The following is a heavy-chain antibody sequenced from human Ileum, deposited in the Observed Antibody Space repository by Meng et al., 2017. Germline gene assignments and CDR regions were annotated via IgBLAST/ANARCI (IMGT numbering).Heavy chain of an antibody. J-gene: IGHJ4*02. CDR2: FSGSTWNT. CDR3: ARDFGRPMDFDY. V-gene: IGHV1-18*01. D-gene: IGHD3-10*01. CDR1: GATLKGIG. Sequence: VQLVPFGAKGNKTWALTMDTSKATGATLKGIGIRWVRQAPGKGLEWMGRFSGSTWNTNYAQNLKGRVTLTTDTSTNPSYMELSSLQSDDTAVYYCARDFGRPMDFDYWGQGTLVTVSS.